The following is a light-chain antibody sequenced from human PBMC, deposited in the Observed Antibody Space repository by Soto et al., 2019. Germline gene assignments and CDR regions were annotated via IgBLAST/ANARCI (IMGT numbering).Light chain of an antibody. J-gene: IGKJ3*01. CDR3: HQYNDWPRFT. V-gene: IGKV3-15*01. CDR1: QSVGTD. Sequence: IVMTQSPATLSVSPGERATLSYRASQSVGTDLAWYQQKPGQAPRRLIYGASTRATGIPARFSGSGSGTEFTLTINSLQSEDLAVYYCHQYNDWPRFTFGPGTKVEIK. CDR2: GAS.